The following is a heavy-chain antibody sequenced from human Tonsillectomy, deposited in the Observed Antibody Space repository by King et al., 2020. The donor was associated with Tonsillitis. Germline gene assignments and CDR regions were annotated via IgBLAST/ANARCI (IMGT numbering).Heavy chain of an antibody. V-gene: IGHV3-21*01. J-gene: IGHJ6*02. CDR2: ISSSSPYI. CDR3: ARDWKSQYYYYGMDV. D-gene: IGHD1-1*01. Sequence: VQLVESGGGLVKPGGSLRLSCAASGFTFRGYSMNWVRQAPGKGLEWVSSISSSSPYIYYADSVKGRFTISRDNAKNSLYLQMNSLRAEDTAIYYCARDWKSQYYYYGMDVWGQGTTVTVSS. CDR1: GFTFRGYS.